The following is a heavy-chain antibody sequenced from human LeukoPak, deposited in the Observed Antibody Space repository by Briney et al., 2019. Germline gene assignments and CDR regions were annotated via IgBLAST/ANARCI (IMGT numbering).Heavy chain of an antibody. CDR3: ARDLGRDRYFDS. J-gene: IGHJ4*02. Sequence: GGSLRLSCAASGFTFSPYPMNWVRQAPGKGLEWVSYISGGSDTIHYADSVKGRFTISRDNAKNSLYLQMNSLRAEDTAVYYCARDLGRDRYFDSWGQGTLVAVSS. V-gene: IGHV3-48*04. CDR1: GFTFSPYP. CDR2: ISGGSDTI. D-gene: IGHD5-24*01.